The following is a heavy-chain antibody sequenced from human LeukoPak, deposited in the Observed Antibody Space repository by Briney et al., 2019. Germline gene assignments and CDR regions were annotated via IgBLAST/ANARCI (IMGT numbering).Heavy chain of an antibody. CDR1: GGSISSSSYY. J-gene: IGHJ5*02. Sequence: PSETLSLTCTVSGGSISSSSYYWGWIRQPPGKGLEWIGSIYYSGSTYYNPSLKSQVTISVDTSKNQFSLKLSSVTAADTAVYYCARYSSSPNWFDPWGQGTLVTVSS. V-gene: IGHV4-39*01. CDR2: IYYSGST. D-gene: IGHD6-6*01. CDR3: ARYSSSPNWFDP.